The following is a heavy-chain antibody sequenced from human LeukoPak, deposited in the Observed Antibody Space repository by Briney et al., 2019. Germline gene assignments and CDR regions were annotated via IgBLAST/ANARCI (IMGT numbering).Heavy chain of an antibody. CDR2: INPSGGST. V-gene: IGHV1-46*01. CDR1: GYTFTSCY. CDR3: ARDAYSNYNFDY. Sequence: ASVKVSCKASGYTFTSCYMHWVRQAPGQGLEWMGIINPSGGSTSYAQKFQGRVTMTRDMSTSTVYMELSSLRSEDTAVYYCARDAYSNYNFDYWGQGTLVTVSS. J-gene: IGHJ4*02. D-gene: IGHD4-11*01.